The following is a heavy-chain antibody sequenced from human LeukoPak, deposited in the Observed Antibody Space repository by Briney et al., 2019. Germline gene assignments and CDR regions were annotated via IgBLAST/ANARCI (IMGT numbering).Heavy chain of an antibody. CDR2: INPNSGGT. J-gene: IGHJ3*02. V-gene: IGHV1-2*02. CDR1: GYTFTGYY. D-gene: IGHD6-13*01. CDR3: ARAGSSWYDAFDI. Sequence: GASVKVSCKASGYTFTGYYMHWVRQAPGQGLEWMGWINPNSGGTNYAQKFQGRVTMTRDTSISTAYMELSSLRSDDTAVYYCARAGSSWYDAFDIWGQGTMVTVSS.